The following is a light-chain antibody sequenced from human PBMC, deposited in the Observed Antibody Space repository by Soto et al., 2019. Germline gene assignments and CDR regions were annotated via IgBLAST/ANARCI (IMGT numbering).Light chain of an antibody. Sequence: EIVMTQSPATLSLSPGERATLSCRASQSVSSSYLSWYQQKPGQAPRLLIYGASTRATGIPARFSGSGSGTDFTLTISSLQPEDFAVYYCQQYNNWPLTFGGGTKVDIK. CDR3: QQYNNWPLT. V-gene: IGKV3D-7*01. CDR2: GAS. CDR1: QSVSSSY. J-gene: IGKJ4*01.